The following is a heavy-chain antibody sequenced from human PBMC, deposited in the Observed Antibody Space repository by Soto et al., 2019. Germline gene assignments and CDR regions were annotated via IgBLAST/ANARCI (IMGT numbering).Heavy chain of an antibody. D-gene: IGHD6-6*01. V-gene: IGHV1-58*01. CDR1: GFTFTSPA. Sequence: GASVKVSCKASGFTFTSPAVQWVRQARGQRLEWIGWIVVGSGNTNYAQKFQERVTITRDMSTSTAYMELSSLRSEDTAVYYCAADGSYSTSGGMDVWGQGTTVTVSS. CDR3: AADGSYSTSGGMDV. CDR2: IVVGSGNT. J-gene: IGHJ6*02.